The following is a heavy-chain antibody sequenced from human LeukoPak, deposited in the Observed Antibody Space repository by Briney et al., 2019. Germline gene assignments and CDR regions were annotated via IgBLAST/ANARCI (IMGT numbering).Heavy chain of an antibody. D-gene: IGHD3-22*01. V-gene: IGHV4-59*01. J-gene: IGHJ5*02. Sequence: PSETLSLTCTVSGGSISSYYWSWIRQPPGKGLEWIGYIYYSGSTNYNPSLKSRVTISVDTSKNQFSLKLSSVTAADTAVYYCARDRLWGSGYNNWFDPWGQGTLVTVFS. CDR1: GGSISSYY. CDR3: ARDRLWGSGYNNWFDP. CDR2: IYYSGST.